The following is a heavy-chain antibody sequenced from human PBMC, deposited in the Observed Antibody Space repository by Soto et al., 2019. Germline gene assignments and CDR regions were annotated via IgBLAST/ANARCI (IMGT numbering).Heavy chain of an antibody. V-gene: IGHV4-39*01. D-gene: IGHD2-21*01. Sequence: SETLSLTCTVSGTSISSSLRFWGWIRQPPGKGLEWIGSIYNTANIYYNPSLRSRVAISVHTSKNEFSLTLTSVTAADTAIYYCARHAEAGEPEHNRFAPWGQGTLGTVS. CDR2: IYNTANI. CDR3: ARHAEAGEPEHNRFAP. CDR1: GTSISSSLRF. J-gene: IGHJ5*02.